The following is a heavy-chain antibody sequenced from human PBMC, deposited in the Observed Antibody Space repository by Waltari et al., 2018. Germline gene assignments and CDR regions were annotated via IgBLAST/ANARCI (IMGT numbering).Heavy chain of an antibody. CDR3: ARGDIVLMVYAHTLDY. V-gene: IGHV1-3*01. CDR2: INAGNGNT. J-gene: IGHJ4*02. D-gene: IGHD2-8*01. CDR1: GYTFTSYA. Sequence: QVQLVQSGAEVKKPGASVKVSCKASGYTFTSYAMHWVRQAPGQRLEWMGWINAGNGNTKYSQKFQGRVTITRDTSASTAYMELSSLRSEDTAVYYCARGDIVLMVYAHTLDYWGQGTLVTVSS.